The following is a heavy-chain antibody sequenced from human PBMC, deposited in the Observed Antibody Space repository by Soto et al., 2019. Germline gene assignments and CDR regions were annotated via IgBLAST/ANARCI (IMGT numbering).Heavy chain of an antibody. D-gene: IGHD3-22*01. CDR1: GYTFTSYG. CDR3: ARASVVVITSAPYYFDY. V-gene: IGHV1-18*04. CDR2: ISAYNGNT. Sequence: ASVKVSCKASGYTFTSYGISGVRQAPGQGLEWMGWISAYNGNTNYAQKLQGRVTMTTDTSTSTAYMELRSLRSDDTAVYYCARASVVVITSAPYYFDYWGQGTLVTVSS. J-gene: IGHJ4*02.